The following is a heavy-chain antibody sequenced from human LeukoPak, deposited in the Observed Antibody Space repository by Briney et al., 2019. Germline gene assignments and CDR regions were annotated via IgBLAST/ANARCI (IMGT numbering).Heavy chain of an antibody. Sequence: GGSLRLSCAASGLTFSSYSMNWVRQGPGKGLEWDSYISSTSSAIYYADFVKGRFTISRDNAKISLYLQMNSLRAEDTAVYYCARGAVDTAMVMDFWGQGTLATVSS. CDR2: ISSTSSAI. CDR1: GLTFSSYS. J-gene: IGHJ4*02. CDR3: ARGAVDTAMVMDF. V-gene: IGHV3-48*01. D-gene: IGHD5-18*01.